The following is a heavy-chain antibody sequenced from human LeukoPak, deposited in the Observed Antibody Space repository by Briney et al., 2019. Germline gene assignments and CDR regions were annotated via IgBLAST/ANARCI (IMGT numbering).Heavy chain of an antibody. Sequence: GGSLRLSCAASGFTFSTYGMHWVRQAPGKGLEWVALITYDGYYKYYSDSVKGRFTISSDTSKNTLSLQMNSLRAEGTAVYYCARDLSPVVRASPMGYWGQGTLVTVSS. D-gene: IGHD3-10*01. V-gene: IGHV3-30*03. J-gene: IGHJ4*02. CDR1: GFTFSTYG. CDR3: ARDLSPVVRASPMGY. CDR2: ITYDGYYK.